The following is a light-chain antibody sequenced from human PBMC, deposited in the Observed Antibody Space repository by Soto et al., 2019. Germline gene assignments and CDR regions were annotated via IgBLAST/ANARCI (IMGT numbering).Light chain of an antibody. Sequence: EIVMTQSPATLSVSPGDTATLSCRASPSVSSNLAWYQQKPGQAPRLLISGASTRATGVPARFSGSGSGTEFTLTISSLQSEDFAVYYCQQYNNWPPWTFGQGTKVDIK. V-gene: IGKV3-15*01. CDR1: PSVSSN. CDR3: QQYNNWPPWT. J-gene: IGKJ1*01. CDR2: GAS.